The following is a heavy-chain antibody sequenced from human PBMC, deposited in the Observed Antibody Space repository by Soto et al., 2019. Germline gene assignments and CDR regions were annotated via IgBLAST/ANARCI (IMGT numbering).Heavy chain of an antibody. CDR1: GGSISSYY. D-gene: IGHD4-4*01. V-gene: IGHV4-59*01. CDR2: IYYSGST. Sequence: SATRSITCTVAGGSISSYYWSWIRQPPGKGLEWIGYIYYSGSTNYNPSLKSRVTISVDTSKNQFSLKLSSVTAADTAVYYCARDQNSNYYYGMDVWGQGTTVTVSS. CDR3: ARDQNSNYYYGMDV. J-gene: IGHJ6*02.